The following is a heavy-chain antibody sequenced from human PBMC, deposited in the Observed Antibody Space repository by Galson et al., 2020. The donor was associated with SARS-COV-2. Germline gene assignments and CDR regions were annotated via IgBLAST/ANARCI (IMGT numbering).Heavy chain of an antibody. Sequence: SETLSLTCALSRYSISSGYYWGWIRQPPGKGLEWSGGIYHIGNTYYNPSLKSRVPISVATSKNQFSLKLTSVTAADTAVYYCARDMAITPGGGDYWGKGNLVSGSS. V-gene: IGHV4-38-2*02. J-gene: IGHJ4*02. CDR2: IYHIGNT. CDR3: ARDMAITPGGGDY. CDR1: RYSISSGYY. D-gene: IGHD2-8*02.